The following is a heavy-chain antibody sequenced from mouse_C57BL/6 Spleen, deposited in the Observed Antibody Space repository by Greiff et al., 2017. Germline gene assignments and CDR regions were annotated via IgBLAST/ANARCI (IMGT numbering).Heavy chain of an antibody. Sequence: VQLQQSGPELVKPGASVKISCKASGYAFSSSWMNWVKQRPGKGLEWIGRLYPGDGDTNYNGKFKGKATLTADKSSSTAYMQLSSLTSEDSAVYFCARNRLYGSSYFFDYWGQGTTLTVSS. CDR3: ARNRLYGSSYFFDY. CDR1: GYAFSSSW. D-gene: IGHD1-1*01. CDR2: LYPGDGDT. J-gene: IGHJ2*01. V-gene: IGHV1-82*01.